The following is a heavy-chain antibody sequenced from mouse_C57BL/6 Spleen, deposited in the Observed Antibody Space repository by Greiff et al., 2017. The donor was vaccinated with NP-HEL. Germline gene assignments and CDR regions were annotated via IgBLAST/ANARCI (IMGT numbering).Heavy chain of an antibody. CDR2: INPSSGYT. Sequence: VQLQQSGAELAKPGASVKLSCKASGYTFTSYWMHWVKQRPGQGLEWIGYINPSSGYTKYNQKFKDKATLTADKSSSTAYMQLSILTYEDSAVYYCAREWSITTVVADYWGQGTTLTVSS. CDR3: AREWSITTVVADY. D-gene: IGHD1-1*01. V-gene: IGHV1-7*01. CDR1: GYTFTSYW. J-gene: IGHJ2*01.